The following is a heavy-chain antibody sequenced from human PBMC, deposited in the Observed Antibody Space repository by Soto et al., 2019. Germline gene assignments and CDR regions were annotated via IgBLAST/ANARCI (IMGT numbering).Heavy chain of an antibody. V-gene: IGHV3-23*01. D-gene: IGHD3-10*01. CDR1: GFTFSSYA. CDR2: ISGSGGST. J-gene: IGHJ4*02. CDR3: VKDVGYGFILFDY. Sequence: EVQLLESGGGLVQPGGSLRLSCAASGFTFSSYAMSWVRQAPGKGLEWVSAISGSGGSTDYVDSVKGRFTIFRDNSKNTVYLQMNSLRAEDTAIYYCVKDVGYGFILFDYWGQGTLVTVSS.